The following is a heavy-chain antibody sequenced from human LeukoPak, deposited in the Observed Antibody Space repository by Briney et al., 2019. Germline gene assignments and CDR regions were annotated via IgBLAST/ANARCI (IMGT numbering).Heavy chain of an antibody. D-gene: IGHD3-22*01. V-gene: IGHV3-7*01. CDR2: IKQDGSEK. Sequence: GGSLRLSCAASGFTFSSYWMSWVRQAPGKGLEWVANIKQDGSEKYYVDSVKGRFTISRDNAKNSLYLQMNSLRAEDTAVYYCARVAYYDKASDFDYWGQGTLVTVSS. CDR1: GFTFSSYW. CDR3: ARVAYYDKASDFDY. J-gene: IGHJ4*02.